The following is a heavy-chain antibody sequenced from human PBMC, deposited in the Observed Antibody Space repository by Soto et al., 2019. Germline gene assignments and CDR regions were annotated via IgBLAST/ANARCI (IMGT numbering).Heavy chain of an antibody. CDR2: IWYDGSNK. CDR3: ARDSSGWYGGADY. V-gene: IGHV3-33*01. Sequence: ESGGGVVQPGRSLRLSCAASGFTFSSFAMHWVRQAPGKGLEWVALIWYDGSNKYYADSVKGRFTISRDNSNNALYMQMNSLRVEDTAVYYCARDSSGWYGGADYWGQGTLVTVSS. J-gene: IGHJ4*02. D-gene: IGHD6-19*01. CDR1: GFTFSSFA.